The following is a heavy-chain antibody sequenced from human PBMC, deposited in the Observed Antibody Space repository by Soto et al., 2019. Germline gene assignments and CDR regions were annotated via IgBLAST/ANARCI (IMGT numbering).Heavy chain of an antibody. V-gene: IGHV3-9*01. CDR1: GFTFDAFA. CDR3: AKTAPPYDSQGYYPFDI. CDR2: ISWNSGSI. J-gene: IGHJ3*02. D-gene: IGHD3-22*01. Sequence: EVQLVESGGDLVLPGRSLRLSCTASGFTFDAFATHWVRQAPGKGLEWVSGISWNSGSIGYADPVKGRFTISRDNAKKSLYLEMNSLKTEDTALYYCAKTAPPYDSQGYYPFDIWGQGTLVSVSS.